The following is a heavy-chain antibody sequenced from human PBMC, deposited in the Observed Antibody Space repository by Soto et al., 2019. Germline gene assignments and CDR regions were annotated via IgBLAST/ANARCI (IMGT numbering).Heavy chain of an antibody. D-gene: IGHD2-2*01. Sequence: SVKVSCEASGFTFIRSAVQWVRQALGQRLEWVGWIVVASGNTNYAQKFQDRVTITRDMSTSTAYMDLRSLRSEDTAVYYCAADPMPTSYYYYDMDVWGQGTTVTVSS. J-gene: IGHJ6*02. V-gene: IGHV1-58*01. CDR3: AADPMPTSYYYYDMDV. CDR1: GFTFIRSA. CDR2: IVVASGNT.